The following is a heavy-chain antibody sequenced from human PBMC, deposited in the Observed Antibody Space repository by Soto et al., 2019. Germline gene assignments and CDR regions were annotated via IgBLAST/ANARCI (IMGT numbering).Heavy chain of an antibody. J-gene: IGHJ4*02. V-gene: IGHV3-30-3*01. D-gene: IGHD3-10*01. CDR3: ARGTAGELLDY. CDR1: GFTTPSGFTFSYYA. Sequence: QVQLVESGGGVVQPGKSLRLSCAASGFTTPSGFTFSYYAMHWVRQAPGKGLEWVAVISYDGTNKNYADSVKGRFTISRDNSQNTVSLEMNSLGVDDTAVYYGARGTAGELLDYWGQGTLVTVSS. CDR2: ISYDGTNK.